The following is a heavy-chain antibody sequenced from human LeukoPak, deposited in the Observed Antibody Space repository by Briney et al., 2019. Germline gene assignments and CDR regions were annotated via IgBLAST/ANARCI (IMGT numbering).Heavy chain of an antibody. D-gene: IGHD6-13*01. CDR2: IKHDGSEK. Sequence: PGGSLRLSCAASGFTFSIYWMSWVRQPPGKGLEWVANIKHDGSEKYYVDSVKGRFTISRDNAKNSLYLQMNSLRAEDTAVYYCARVGTAVGTLEDYWGRGTLVTVSS. CDR1: GFTFSIYW. J-gene: IGHJ4*02. V-gene: IGHV3-7*01. CDR3: ARVGTAVGTLEDY.